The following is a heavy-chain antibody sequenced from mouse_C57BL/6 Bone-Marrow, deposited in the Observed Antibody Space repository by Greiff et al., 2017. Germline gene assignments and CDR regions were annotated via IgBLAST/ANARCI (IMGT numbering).Heavy chain of an antibody. CDR3: ARHDGYQAWFAY. Sequence: QVQLQQSGAELVKPGASVKLSCKASGYTFTEYTIHWVKQRSGQGLEWIGWFYPGSGSIKYNEKFKDKATFTADKSSSTVYMELSSLTSEDSAVXFCARHDGYQAWFAYWGQGTLVTVSA. V-gene: IGHV1-62-2*01. D-gene: IGHD2-2*01. CDR2: FYPGSGSI. J-gene: IGHJ3*01. CDR1: GYTFTEYT.